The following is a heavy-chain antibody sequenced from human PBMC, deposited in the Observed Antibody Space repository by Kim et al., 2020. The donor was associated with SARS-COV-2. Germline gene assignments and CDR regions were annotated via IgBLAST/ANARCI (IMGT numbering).Heavy chain of an antibody. V-gene: IGHV4-61*01. CDR1: GDSVSSGNYY. CDR2: VSYSGST. CDR3: ARVKISWRIEAPGSPFDY. Sequence: SETLSLTCTVSGDSVSSGNYYWSWIRQPPGKGLEWIGYVSYSGSTNFNPSLKSRVTISVDMSKNQFSLKMSSVTAADTAVYYCARVKISWRIEAPGSPFDYWGQGTLVTVSS. J-gene: IGHJ4*02. D-gene: IGHD6-13*01.